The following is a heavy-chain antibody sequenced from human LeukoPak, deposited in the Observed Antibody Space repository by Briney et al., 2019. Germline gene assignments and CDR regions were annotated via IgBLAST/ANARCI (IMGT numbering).Heavy chain of an antibody. J-gene: IGHJ4*02. Sequence: ASVKVSCKASGYTFTSYGISWVRQAPGQGLEWMGWISAYNGNTNYAQKLQGRVTMTTDTSTSTAYMELRSLRSDDTAVYYCARDRCDFWSGYNFDYWGQGTLVTVSS. CDR3: ARDRCDFWSGYNFDY. CDR2: ISAYNGNT. V-gene: IGHV1-18*01. CDR1: GYTFTSYG. D-gene: IGHD3-3*01.